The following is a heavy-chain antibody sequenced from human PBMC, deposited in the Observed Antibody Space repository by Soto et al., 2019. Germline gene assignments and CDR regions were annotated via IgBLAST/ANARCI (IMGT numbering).Heavy chain of an antibody. Sequence: SETLSLTCTVSGGSISSSSYYWGWIRQPPGKGLEWIGSIYYSGSTYYNPSLKSRVTISVDTSKNQFSLKLGSVTAADTAVYYCARIKRVTKEFDPWGQGTLVTVSS. CDR2: IYYSGST. D-gene: IGHD4-4*01. J-gene: IGHJ5*02. V-gene: IGHV4-39*01. CDR3: ARIKRVTKEFDP. CDR1: GGSISSSSYY.